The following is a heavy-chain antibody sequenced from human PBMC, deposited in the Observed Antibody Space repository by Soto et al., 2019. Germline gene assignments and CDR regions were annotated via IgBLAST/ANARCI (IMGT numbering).Heavy chain of an antibody. J-gene: IGHJ6*02. V-gene: IGHV3-30*18. D-gene: IGHD7-27*01. CDR2: ISYDGSNK. CDR3: ANAGVGYGMDV. CDR1: GFTFSSYG. Sequence: QVQLVESGGGVVQPGRSLRLSCAASGFTFSSYGMHWVRQAPGKGLEWVAVISYDGSNKYYADSVKGRFTISRDNSKNTLYLQMNSLRAEDRAVYYCANAGVGYGMDVWGQGTTVTVSS.